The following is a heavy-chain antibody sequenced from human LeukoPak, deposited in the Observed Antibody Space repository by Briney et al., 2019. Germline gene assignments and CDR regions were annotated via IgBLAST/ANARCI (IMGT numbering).Heavy chain of an antibody. CDR3: AKDDAWGRYKD. CDR1: GFTFSSYW. V-gene: IGHV3-7*03. J-gene: IGHJ1*01. Sequence: GGSLRLSCAASGFTFSSYWMSWVRQAPGKGLEWVANIKQDGSEKCYVDSVKGRFTISRDNSKNTVSLQMNSLRGDDTAVYYCAKDDAWGRYKDWGQGTLVTVSS. CDR2: IKQDGSEK. D-gene: IGHD3-16*01.